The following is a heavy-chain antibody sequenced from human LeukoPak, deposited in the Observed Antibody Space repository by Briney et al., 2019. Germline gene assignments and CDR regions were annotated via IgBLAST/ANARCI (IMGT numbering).Heavy chain of an antibody. V-gene: IGHV3-48*01. J-gene: IGHJ4*02. CDR3: AKASSGYYSAILG. Sequence: GGSLRLSCAASGFTFSSYSMDWVRQAPGKGLEWVSYISSSSSTIYYADSVKGRFTISRDNAKNSLYLQMNSLRAEDTALYYCAKASSGYYSAILGWGQGTLVTVSS. D-gene: IGHD3-22*01. CDR2: ISSSSSTI. CDR1: GFTFSSYS.